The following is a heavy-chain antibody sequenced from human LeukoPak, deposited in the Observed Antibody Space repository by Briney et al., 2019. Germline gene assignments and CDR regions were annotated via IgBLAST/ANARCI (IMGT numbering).Heavy chain of an antibody. CDR1: GFAFSSYG. CDR3: AREGYLAAFDI. CDR2: IWYDGSNK. J-gene: IGHJ3*02. V-gene: IGHV3-33*01. D-gene: IGHD6-13*01. Sequence: PGGSLRLSCAASGFAFSSYGTLWVRQAPGKGLEWVAVIWYDGSNKYYADSVKGRFTISRDNSKNTLYLQMNSLRAEDTAVYYCAREGYLAAFDIWGQGTMVTVSS.